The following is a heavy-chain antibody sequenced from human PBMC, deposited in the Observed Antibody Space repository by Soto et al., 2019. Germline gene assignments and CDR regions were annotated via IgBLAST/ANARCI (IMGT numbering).Heavy chain of an antibody. D-gene: IGHD3-16*02. Sequence: EVQLVESGGGLVKPGGSLRLSCAASGFTFSNAWMSWVRQAPGKGLEWVGRIKSKTDGGTTDYAAPVKGRFTISRDDSKNTLYLQMNSLKTEDTAVYYCTSEHYDYVWGSYRYNAYWGQGTLVTVSS. CDR2: IKSKTDGGTT. CDR1: GFTFSNAW. J-gene: IGHJ4*02. CDR3: TSEHYDYVWGSYRYNAY. V-gene: IGHV3-15*01.